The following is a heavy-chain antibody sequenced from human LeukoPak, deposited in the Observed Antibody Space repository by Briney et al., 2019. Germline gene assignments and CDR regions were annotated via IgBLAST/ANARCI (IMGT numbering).Heavy chain of an antibody. CDR1: GGSISSSSYY. J-gene: IGHJ2*01. CDR3: ARRSRWDWYFDL. D-gene: IGHD5-24*01. Sequence: SETLSLTCTVSGGSISSSSYYWGWIRQPPGKGLEWIVIIYHSGSTYYNPSLKSRVTISVDTSKNQFSLKLSSVTAADTAVFYCARRSRWDWYFDLWGRGTLVTVSS. V-gene: IGHV4-39*01. CDR2: IYHSGST.